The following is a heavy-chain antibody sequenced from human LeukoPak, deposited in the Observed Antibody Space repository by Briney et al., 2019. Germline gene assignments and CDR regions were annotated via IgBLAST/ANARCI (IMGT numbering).Heavy chain of an antibody. Sequence: PGGSLRLSCAGSGFTFRSYAMSWVHQAPGKGLEWVSGVTGSASSTYYADSVKGRFTISRDNSKNILYLQMNSLRVEDTAVYYCAKGWYNGPNWFDPWGQGTLVTVSS. CDR2: VTGSASST. D-gene: IGHD1-14*01. CDR1: GFTFRSYA. J-gene: IGHJ5*02. V-gene: IGHV3-23*01. CDR3: AKGWYNGPNWFDP.